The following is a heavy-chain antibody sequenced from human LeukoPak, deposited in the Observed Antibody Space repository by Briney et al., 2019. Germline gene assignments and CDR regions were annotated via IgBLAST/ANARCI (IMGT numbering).Heavy chain of an antibody. V-gene: IGHV4-39*01. Sequence: PSETLSLTCTVSGGSISSSSYYWGWIRQPPGKGLGWIGSIYYSGSTYYNPSLKSRVTISVDTSKNQFSLKLSSVTAADTAVYYCAPGYTYYYDKDWFDPWGQGTLVTVSS. CDR2: IYYSGST. J-gene: IGHJ5*02. D-gene: IGHD3-22*01. CDR3: APGYTYYYDKDWFDP. CDR1: GGSISSSSYY.